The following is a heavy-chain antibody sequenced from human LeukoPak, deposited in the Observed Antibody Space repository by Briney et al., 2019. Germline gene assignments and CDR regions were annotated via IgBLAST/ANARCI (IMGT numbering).Heavy chain of an antibody. CDR2: INHSGGT. CDR3: ARDQRFGPYYFDY. J-gene: IGHJ4*02. V-gene: IGHV4-34*01. Sequence: SETLSLTCAVYGGSFSGYYWSWIRQPPGKGLEWIGEINHSGGTNYDPSLKSRVTISVDTSKNQFSLKLSSVTAADTAVYYCARDQRFGPYYFDYWGQGTLVTVSS. D-gene: IGHD3-10*01. CDR1: GGSFSGYY.